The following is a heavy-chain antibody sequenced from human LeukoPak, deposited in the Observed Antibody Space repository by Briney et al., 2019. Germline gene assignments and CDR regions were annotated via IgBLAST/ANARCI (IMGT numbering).Heavy chain of an antibody. CDR1: GFTFSSYE. V-gene: IGHV3-48*03. CDR3: ATDRGYSSLDY. J-gene: IGHJ4*02. CDR2: ISSSGSTI. Sequence: GGSLRLSCAASGFTFSSYEMNWVRQAPGKGLEWVSYISSSGSTIYYADSVKGRFTISRDNAKNSLYLQMNSLRAEDTAVYYCATDRGYSSLDYWGQGTLVTVSS. D-gene: IGHD3-22*01.